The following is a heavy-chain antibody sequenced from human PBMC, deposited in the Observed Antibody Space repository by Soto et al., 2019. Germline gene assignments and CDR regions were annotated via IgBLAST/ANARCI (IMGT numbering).Heavy chain of an antibody. CDR3: ARDNVVGSGWTNYSYYYGMDV. CDR1: GYTFTGYD. V-gene: IGHV1-2*04. J-gene: IGHJ6*02. D-gene: IGHD6-19*01. Sequence: ASVKVSCKASGYTFTGYDMHWVRQAPGQVLEWMGWINPNSGGTNYAQKFQGWVTMTRDTAISTAYMELGRLRSDDTAVYYCARDNVVGSGWTNYSYYYGMDVWGQGTTVTVSS. CDR2: INPNSGGT.